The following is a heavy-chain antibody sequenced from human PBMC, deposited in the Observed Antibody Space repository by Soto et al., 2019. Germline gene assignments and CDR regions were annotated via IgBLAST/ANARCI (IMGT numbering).Heavy chain of an antibody. J-gene: IGHJ6*02. Sequence: VQLVESGGGVVQPGRSLRLSCAASGFTFSSYGMHWVRQAPGKGLEWVAVIWYDGSNKYYADSVKGRFTISRDNSKNTLYLQMNSLRAEDTAVYYCARGLLKYSSSWGMDVWGQGTTVTVSS. D-gene: IGHD6-13*01. CDR2: IWYDGSNK. CDR1: GFTFSSYG. V-gene: IGHV3-33*01. CDR3: ARGLLKYSSSWGMDV.